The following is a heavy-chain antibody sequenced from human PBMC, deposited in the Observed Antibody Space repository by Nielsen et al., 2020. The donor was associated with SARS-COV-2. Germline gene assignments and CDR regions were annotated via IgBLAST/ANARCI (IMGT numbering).Heavy chain of an antibody. J-gene: IGHJ4*02. CDR3: ARNILYYYDSPLDY. D-gene: IGHD3-22*01. CDR2: IKQDGSEK. CDR1: GFTFSSYS. Sequence: GESLKISCAASGFTFSSYSMNWVRQAPGKGLEWVANIKQDGSEKYYVDSVKGRFTISRDNAKNSLYLQMNSLRAEDTAVYYCARNILYYYDSPLDYWGQGTLVTVSS. V-gene: IGHV3-7*01.